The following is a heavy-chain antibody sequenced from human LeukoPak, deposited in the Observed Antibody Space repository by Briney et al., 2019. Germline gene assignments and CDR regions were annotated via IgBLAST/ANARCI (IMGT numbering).Heavy chain of an antibody. D-gene: IGHD1-26*01. V-gene: IGHV1-46*01. Sequence: ASVKVSCKASGYTFTSYYMCWVRQAPGQGLEWMGIINPSGGSTNYAQKFQGRVTMTRDTSTSTVYMDLSGLRSEDTAVYYCARGYTWESGSFYIDHWGQGTLVTVSS. CDR1: GYTFTSYY. CDR3: ARGYTWESGSFYIDH. J-gene: IGHJ4*02. CDR2: INPSGGST.